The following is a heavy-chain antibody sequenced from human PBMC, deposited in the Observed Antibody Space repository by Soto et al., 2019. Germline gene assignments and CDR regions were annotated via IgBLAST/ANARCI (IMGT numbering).Heavy chain of an antibody. CDR2: ISSSSSYI. Sequence: KPGGSLRLSCAASGFTFSSYIMNWVRQSPGKGLEWVSSISSSSSYIYYADSVKGRFTISRDNAKNSLYLQMNSLRAEDTAVYYCARDSLYSSSSYNWFDPWGQGTLVTVSS. D-gene: IGHD6-6*01. CDR3: ARDSLYSSSSYNWFDP. V-gene: IGHV3-21*01. J-gene: IGHJ5*02. CDR1: GFTFSSYI.